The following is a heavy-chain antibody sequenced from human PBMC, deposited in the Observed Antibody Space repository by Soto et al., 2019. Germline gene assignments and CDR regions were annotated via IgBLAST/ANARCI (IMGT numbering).Heavy chain of an antibody. CDR2: IWYDGSNK. V-gene: IGHV3-33*01. CDR1: GFTFSSYG. Sequence: PGGSLRLSCAASGFTFSSYGMHWVRQAPGKGLEWVAVIWYDGSNKYYADSVKGRFTISRDNSKNTLYLQMNSLRAEDTAVYYCARGRRQQLHFDYWGQGTLVPVSS. CDR3: ARGRRQQLHFDY. J-gene: IGHJ4*02. D-gene: IGHD6-13*01.